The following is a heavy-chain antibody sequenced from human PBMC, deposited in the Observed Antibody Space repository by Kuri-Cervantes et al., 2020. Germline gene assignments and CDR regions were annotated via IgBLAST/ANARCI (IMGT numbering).Heavy chain of an antibody. D-gene: IGHD2-2*01. CDR2: IYYSGST. CDR3: ARQMVLRKTVVVPAVRRAFDI. J-gene: IGHJ3*02. V-gene: IGHV4-59*08. CDR1: GGSISSYY. Sequence: GSLRLSCTVSGGSISSYYWSWIRQPPGKGLEWIGYIYYSGSTNYNPSLKSRVTISVDTSKNQFSLKLSSVTAADTAVYYCARQMVLRKTVVVPAVRRAFDIWGQGTMVTVSS.